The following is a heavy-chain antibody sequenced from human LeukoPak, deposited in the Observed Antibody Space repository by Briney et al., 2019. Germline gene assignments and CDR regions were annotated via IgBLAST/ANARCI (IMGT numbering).Heavy chain of an antibody. D-gene: IGHD3-22*01. J-gene: IGHJ4*02. CDR1: GYTFIGYY. Sequence: ASVKVSCKASGYTFIGYYMHWVRQAPGQGLERMGWINPNSGGTNYAQKFQGRVTMTRDTSISTAYMELSRLRSDDTAVYYCARGRHYYDSSGHFDYWGQGTLVTVSS. CDR2: INPNSGGT. V-gene: IGHV1-2*02. CDR3: ARGRHYYDSSGHFDY.